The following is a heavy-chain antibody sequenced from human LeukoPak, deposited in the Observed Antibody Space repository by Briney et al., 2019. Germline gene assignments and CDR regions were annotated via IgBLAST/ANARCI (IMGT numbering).Heavy chain of an antibody. CDR2: ISYDGSNK. CDR1: GFIFSSYA. J-gene: IGHJ6*02. D-gene: IGHD5-24*01. Sequence: GGSLRLSCAASGFIFSSYAMHWVRQAPGKGLEWVAVISYDGSNKYYADSVKGRFTISRDNSKNTLYLQMNSLRAEDTAVYYCARDLLGLATTAYYYYGMDVWGQGTTVTVSS. CDR3: ARDLLGLATTAYYYYGMDV. V-gene: IGHV3-30*04.